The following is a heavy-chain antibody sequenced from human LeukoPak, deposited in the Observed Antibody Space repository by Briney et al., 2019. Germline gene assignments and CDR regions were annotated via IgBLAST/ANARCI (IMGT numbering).Heavy chain of an antibody. D-gene: IGHD6-6*01. CDR1: GGSISSSNW. J-gene: IGHJ4*02. Sequence: PPETLSLTCAVSGGSISSSNWWSWVRQPPGQGLEWIGEIYHSGSTNYNPSLKSRVTISVDKSKNQFSLKLSSVTAADTAVYYCARSYSSSSALSFDYWGQGTLVTVSS. CDR2: IYHSGST. V-gene: IGHV4-4*03. CDR3: ARSYSSSSALSFDY.